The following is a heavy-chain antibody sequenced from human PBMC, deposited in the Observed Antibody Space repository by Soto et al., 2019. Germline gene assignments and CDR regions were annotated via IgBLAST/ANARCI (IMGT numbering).Heavy chain of an antibody. V-gene: IGHV1-46*01. J-gene: IGHJ6*02. CDR3: AVGGNYLSMDV. D-gene: IGHD4-4*01. CDR2: INPDGGGT. Sequence: QVQLVQSGAEVKKPGASVKVSCKASGYTFTSDYMHWVRLAPGQGLEWMGIINPDGGGTSYAQQFQGRVIMTRDTSTSTVYMEMSSLRSEDTAVYYCAVGGNYLSMDVWGQGTTVTVSS. CDR1: GYTFTSDY.